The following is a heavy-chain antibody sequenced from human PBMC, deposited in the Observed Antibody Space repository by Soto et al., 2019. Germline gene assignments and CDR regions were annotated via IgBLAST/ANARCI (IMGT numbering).Heavy chain of an antibody. CDR2: INQIGNT. CDR3: ASSSLYGMDV. V-gene: IGHV4-34*01. CDR1: GGSFSGYY. Sequence: WGTLSLTCAVSGGSFSGYYWTWIRQIPGKGLEWIGEINQIGNTKYNPSLMSRVTMSVDTSRNQFSLKVGSVTAADTAVYYCASSSLYGMDVWGQGTTVTVS. J-gene: IGHJ6*02.